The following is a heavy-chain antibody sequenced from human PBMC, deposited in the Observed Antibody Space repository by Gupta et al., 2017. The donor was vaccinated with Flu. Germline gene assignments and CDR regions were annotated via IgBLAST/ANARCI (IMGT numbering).Heavy chain of an antibody. CDR1: AETFRGDA. D-gene: IGHD5-12*01. Sequence: QLVQSGAEVKEPGSSVEIPCKSSAETFRGDALSWVRQAPGQGLEWVGGIIPAFGTTDSAPRFQCRVTFTTEESTRTAYMELRSLRSEDTAVYYCARVRYSGYEYGDFDNWGRGTLVTVSS. J-gene: IGHJ4*02. CDR3: ARVRYSGYEYGDFDN. V-gene: IGHV1-69*05. CDR2: IIPAFGTT.